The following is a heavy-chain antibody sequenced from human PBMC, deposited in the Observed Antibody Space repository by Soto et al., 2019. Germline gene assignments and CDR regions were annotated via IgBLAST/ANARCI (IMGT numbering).Heavy chain of an antibody. Sequence: SETLSLTCAVSGGSISSENWWSWVRQPPGKGLERIGEIYHSGSANYNPSLESRLTISVDKPKNQFSLKLNSVTAADTAVYYFASVHYDILTGYRFDYWGQGTLVTVSS. CDR1: GGSISSENW. CDR2: IYHSGSA. CDR3: ASVHYDILTGYRFDY. J-gene: IGHJ4*02. D-gene: IGHD3-9*01. V-gene: IGHV4-4*02.